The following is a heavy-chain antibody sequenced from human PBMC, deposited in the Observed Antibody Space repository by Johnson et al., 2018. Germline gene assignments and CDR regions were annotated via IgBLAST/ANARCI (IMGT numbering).Heavy chain of an antibody. CDR2: IIPIVDIA. Sequence: QVQLVESGAEVKKXGSSVTVSCKASGGTFSSYTISWVRQAPGQGLEWMGGIIPIVDIANYAQNFQGRVTITADKSTSTAYMALSSLRSEDTAVYYCAFSGEYRDDAFDIWGQGTMVTVSS. J-gene: IGHJ3*02. V-gene: IGHV1-69*02. D-gene: IGHD2/OR15-2a*01. CDR3: AFSGEYRDDAFDI. CDR1: GGTFSSYT.